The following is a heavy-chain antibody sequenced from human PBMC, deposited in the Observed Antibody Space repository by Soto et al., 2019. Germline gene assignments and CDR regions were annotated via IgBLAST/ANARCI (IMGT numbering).Heavy chain of an antibody. V-gene: IGHV3-23*01. CDR1: GFTFSSYA. Sequence: GGSRTLSCAASGFTFSSYAMSWVRQAPGKGLEWASAISGSGGSTYYADYVKGRFTISRDNSKNTLYLQMNSLRAEDTAVYYCAKGALRDYYFDYWGQGTLVTVSS. CDR3: AKGALRDYYFDY. J-gene: IGHJ4*02. CDR2: ISGSGGST.